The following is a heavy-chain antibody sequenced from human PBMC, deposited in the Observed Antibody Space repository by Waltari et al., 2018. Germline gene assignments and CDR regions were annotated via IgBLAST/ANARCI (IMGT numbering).Heavy chain of an antibody. CDR1: GGSITTITYF. CDR2: FSYNGNT. J-gene: IGHJ4*01. V-gene: IGHV4-39*07. Sequence: QLQMQESGPGLVRPSETLSLTCAVSGGSITTITYFWGWIRQPPGKGLEGIGSFSYNGNTYYNPALKSRATISGDTSKNQVSLVLTSVTAADTAVYYCARGLGAIYWGHGTLVTVSS. D-gene: IGHD2-21*01. CDR3: ARGLGAIY.